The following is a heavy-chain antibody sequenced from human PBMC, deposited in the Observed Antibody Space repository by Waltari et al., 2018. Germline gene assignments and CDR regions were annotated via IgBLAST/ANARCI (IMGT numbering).Heavy chain of an antibody. CDR1: GYTLTDYY. Sequence: EVRLIQSGTEVKKPGAKVKISCKISGYTLTDYYIHWIQQAPGKGLQWMGFLDPKDGKTYYAESVQGRVTISADTSSGTAYMELSSLRSEDTALYYCATDIRSSSSRAWFDPWGQGTLVTVSS. CDR3: ATDIRSSSSRAWFDP. D-gene: IGHD6-6*01. J-gene: IGHJ5*02. CDR2: LDPKDGKT. V-gene: IGHV1-69-2*01.